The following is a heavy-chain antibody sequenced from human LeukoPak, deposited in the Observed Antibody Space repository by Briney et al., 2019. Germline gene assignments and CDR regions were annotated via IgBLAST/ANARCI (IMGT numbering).Heavy chain of an antibody. Sequence: ASVKVSCKASGYTFTSYGISWVRQAPGQRLEWMGWINAGNGNTKYSQKFQGRVTITRDTSASTAYMELSSLRSEDTAVYYCARDLGEVTFDYWGQGTLVTVSS. V-gene: IGHV1-3*01. CDR1: GYTFTSYG. D-gene: IGHD3-16*01. J-gene: IGHJ4*02. CDR2: INAGNGNT. CDR3: ARDLGEVTFDY.